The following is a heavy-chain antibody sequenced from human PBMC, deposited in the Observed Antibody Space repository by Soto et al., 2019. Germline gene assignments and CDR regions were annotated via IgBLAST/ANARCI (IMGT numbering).Heavy chain of an antibody. D-gene: IGHD6-6*01. CDR1: GGTFSSYA. CDR2: IIPIFGTA. CDR3: GRVTYGSSSQENYYYGMDV. Sequence: QVQLVQSGAEVKKPGSSVKVSCKASGGTFSSYAISWVRQAPGQGLEWMGGIIPIFGTANYAQKFQGRVTITAAKSTRTAYMELSSLRSEDTAVYYCGRVTYGSSSQENYYYGMDVWGQGTTVTVSS. V-gene: IGHV1-69*06. J-gene: IGHJ6*02.